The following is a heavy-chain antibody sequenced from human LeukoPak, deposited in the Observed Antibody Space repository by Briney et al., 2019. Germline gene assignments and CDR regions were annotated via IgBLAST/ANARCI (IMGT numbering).Heavy chain of an antibody. CDR2: INPNSGGT. Sequence: ASVKVSCKASGCAFTDYYIHWVRQAPGQGLEWVGWINPNSGGTIYAQKFQGRVTMTRDTSISTLFMELSRLRSDDTAVYYCARSTGTTFGFSDYWGPGTLVTVSS. J-gene: IGHJ4*02. V-gene: IGHV1-2*02. CDR1: GCAFTDYY. D-gene: IGHD3-16*01. CDR3: ARSTGTTFGFSDY.